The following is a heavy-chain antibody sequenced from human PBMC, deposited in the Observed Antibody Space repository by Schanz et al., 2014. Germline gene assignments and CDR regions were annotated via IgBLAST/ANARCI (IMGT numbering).Heavy chain of an antibody. CDR3: AKQHIVRGVIYLNWFDS. Sequence: VRLVESGGGVVQPGRSLRLSCAASGFTFSSHWMHWVRQDPGKGLVWVARINSVGSNTDYADSVTGRFTISRDNAKNSLYLLMNSLRAEDTAVYYCAKQHIVRGVIYLNWFDSWGQGTLVTVSS. CDR2: INSVGSNT. J-gene: IGHJ5*01. CDR1: GFTFSSHW. D-gene: IGHD3-10*01. V-gene: IGHV3-74*02.